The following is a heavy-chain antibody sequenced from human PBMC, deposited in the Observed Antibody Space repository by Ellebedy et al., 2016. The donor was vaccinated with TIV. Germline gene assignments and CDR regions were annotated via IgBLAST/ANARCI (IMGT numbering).Heavy chain of an antibody. CDR2: ISHSGST. CDR3: ARLLITMVYGMDV. V-gene: IGHV4-34*01. D-gene: IGHD3-10*01. J-gene: IGHJ6*02. Sequence: MPSETLSLTCAVYGGSFSGYYWSWIRQPPGKGLEWIGEISHSGSTNYNPSLKNRVIISVDTSKNQFSLKLSSVTAADTAVYYCARLLITMVYGMDVWGQGTTVTVSS. CDR1: GGSFSGYY.